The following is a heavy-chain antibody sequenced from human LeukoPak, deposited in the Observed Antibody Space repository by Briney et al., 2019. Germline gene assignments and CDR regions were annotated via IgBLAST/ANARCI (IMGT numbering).Heavy chain of an antibody. CDR1: GFTVSSNY. J-gene: IGHJ6*03. Sequence: GGSLRLSCAASGFTVSSNYMSWVRQAPGKRLEWVSVIYSGGSTYYADSVKGRFTISRDNSKNTLYLQMNSLRAEDTAVYYCARDATGRYDFWSGYYYYYYYMDVWGKGTTVTVSS. D-gene: IGHD3-3*01. CDR2: IYSGGST. CDR3: ARDATGRYDFWSGYYYYYYYMDV. V-gene: IGHV3-66*02.